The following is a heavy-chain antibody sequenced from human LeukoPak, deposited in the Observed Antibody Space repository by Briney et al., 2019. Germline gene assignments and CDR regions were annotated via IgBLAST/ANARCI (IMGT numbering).Heavy chain of an antibody. CDR1: GYSISSGYY. D-gene: IGHD6-19*01. CDR2: ISHSGST. V-gene: IGHV4-38-2*02. J-gene: IGHJ4*02. Sequence: SETLSLTCTVSGYSISSGYYWGWIRQPPGKGLEWIGSISHSGSTYYNPSLKSRVTISVDTSKNQFSLKLSSVTAADTAVYYCARSAAVAVNFDYWGQGTLVTVSS. CDR3: ARSAAVAVNFDY.